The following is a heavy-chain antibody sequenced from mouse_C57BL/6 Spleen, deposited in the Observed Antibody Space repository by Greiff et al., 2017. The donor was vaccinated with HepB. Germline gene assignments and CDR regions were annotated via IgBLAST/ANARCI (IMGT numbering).Heavy chain of an antibody. CDR2: ISSGGSYT. V-gene: IGHV5-6*01. J-gene: IGHJ3*01. Sequence: EVQGVESGGDLVKPGGSLKLSCAASGFTFSSYGMSWVRQTPDKRLEWVATISSGGSYTYYPDSVKGRFTISRDNAKNTLYLQMSSLKSEDTAMYYCARQRGSAWFAYWGQRTLVTVSA. CDR1: GFTFSSYG. CDR3: ARQRGSAWFAY.